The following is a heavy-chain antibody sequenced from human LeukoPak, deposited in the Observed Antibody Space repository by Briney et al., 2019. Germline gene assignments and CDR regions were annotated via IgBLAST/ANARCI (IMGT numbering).Heavy chain of an antibody. Sequence: ASVKVSCKASGYTFTSYGISWVRQAPGQGLEWMGWISAYNGNTNYAQKLQGRVTMTTDTSTSTAYMELRSLRSDDTAVYYCASLEYSSGWYQSSYWGQGTLVTVSS. CDR1: GYTFTSYG. J-gene: IGHJ4*02. V-gene: IGHV1-18*01. CDR2: ISAYNGNT. CDR3: ASLEYSSGWYQSSY. D-gene: IGHD6-19*01.